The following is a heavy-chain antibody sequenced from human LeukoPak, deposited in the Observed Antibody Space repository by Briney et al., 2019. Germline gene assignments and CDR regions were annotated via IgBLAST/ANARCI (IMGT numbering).Heavy chain of an antibody. CDR3: ARHYKDHWFDP. D-gene: IGHD3-10*01. CDR2: IYYRGST. V-gene: IGHV4-59*08. Sequence: SETLSLTCTVSGASISSYYWSWIRQPPGKGLEWIGDIYYRGSTNYNPSLKSRVTISVDTSKNQCSLKLSSVTAADTAVYYCARHYKDHWFDPWGQGTLVTVSS. CDR1: GASISSYY. J-gene: IGHJ5*02.